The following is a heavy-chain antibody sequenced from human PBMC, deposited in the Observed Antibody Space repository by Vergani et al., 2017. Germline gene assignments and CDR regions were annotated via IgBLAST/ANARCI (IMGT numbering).Heavy chain of an antibody. CDR3: ARDHRDYSNYPGTFDI. D-gene: IGHD4-11*01. CDR1: GFSFSDHY. CDR2: ISNSGNTI. J-gene: IGHJ3*02. Sequence: QVQLVESGGGLVKPGGSLRLSCAASGFSFSDHYMTWIRQAPGKGLEWVSYISNSGNTIEYADSVKGRFSISRDNAKSSLFLKMDSLRAEDTAVYYCARDHRDYSNYPGTFDIWGQGSMVTVSS. V-gene: IGHV3-11*01.